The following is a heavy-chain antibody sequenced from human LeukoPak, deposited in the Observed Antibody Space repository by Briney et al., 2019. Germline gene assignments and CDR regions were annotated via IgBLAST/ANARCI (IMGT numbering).Heavy chain of an antibody. CDR1: GGSISYYY. CDR3: ARDLEIWSGHYFDY. V-gene: IGHV4-4*07. J-gene: IGHJ4*02. Sequence: PSETLSLTCTVSGGSISYYYWSWIRQPAGKRLEWIGRIYTSGSTNYNPSLKSRVTMSVDTSKNQFSLKLSSVTAADTAVYYCARDLEIWSGHYFDYWGQGTLVTVSA. CDR2: IYTSGST. D-gene: IGHD3-3*01.